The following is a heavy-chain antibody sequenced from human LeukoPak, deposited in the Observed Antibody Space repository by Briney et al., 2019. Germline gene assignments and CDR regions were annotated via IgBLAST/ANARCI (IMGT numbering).Heavy chain of an antibody. CDR3: AREGDSNSVGWFDP. D-gene: IGHD6-13*01. CDR2: IYHSGST. Sequence: PSETLSLTCTVSGGSISSGGYYWSWIRQPAGKGLEWIGSIYHSGSTYYNPSLKSRVTISVDTSKNQFSLKLGSVTAADTAVYYCAREGDSNSVGWFDPWGQGTLVTVSS. J-gene: IGHJ5*02. V-gene: IGHV4-39*07. CDR1: GGSISSGGYY.